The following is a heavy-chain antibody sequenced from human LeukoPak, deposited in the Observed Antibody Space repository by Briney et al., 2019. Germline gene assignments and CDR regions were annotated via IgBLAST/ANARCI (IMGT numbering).Heavy chain of an antibody. Sequence: GASVKVSCKASGYTFTSYYMHWVRQAPGQGLEWMGIINPSGGSTSYAQKFQGRVTMTRDMSTSTVYMELSSLRSEDTAVYYCAREVGYCSSTSCRTPDAFDIWGQGTMVTVSS. CDR3: AREVGYCSSTSCRTPDAFDI. CDR1: GYTFTSYY. J-gene: IGHJ3*02. CDR2: INPSGGST. V-gene: IGHV1-46*01. D-gene: IGHD2-2*01.